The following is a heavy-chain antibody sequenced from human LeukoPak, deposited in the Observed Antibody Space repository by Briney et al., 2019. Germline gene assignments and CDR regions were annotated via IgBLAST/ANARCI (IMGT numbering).Heavy chain of an antibody. D-gene: IGHD3-9*01. Sequence: ASVKVSCKASGYTFTSYAMHWVRQAPGQRLEWMGWINAGNGNTKYSQKFQGRVTTTRDTSASTAYMELSSLRSEDTAVYYCARDFDAYYFDYWGQGTLVTVSS. CDR2: INAGNGNT. CDR3: ARDFDAYYFDY. V-gene: IGHV1-3*01. J-gene: IGHJ4*02. CDR1: GYTFTSYA.